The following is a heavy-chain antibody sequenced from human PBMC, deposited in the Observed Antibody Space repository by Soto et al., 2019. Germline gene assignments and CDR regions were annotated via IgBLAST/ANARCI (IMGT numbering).Heavy chain of an antibody. Sequence: GGSLRLSCAASGFTFSSYAMSWVRQAPGKGLEWVSAISGSGGSTYYADSVKGRFTISRDNSKNTLYLNMNSLRAEDTAVYYCASFNGGYCSGGSCYFDYWGQGTLVTVSS. D-gene: IGHD2-15*01. CDR2: ISGSGGST. CDR1: GFTFSSYA. CDR3: ASFNGGYCSGGSCYFDY. J-gene: IGHJ4*02. V-gene: IGHV3-23*01.